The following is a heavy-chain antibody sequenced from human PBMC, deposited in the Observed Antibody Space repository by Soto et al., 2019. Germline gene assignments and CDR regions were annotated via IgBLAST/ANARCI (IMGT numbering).Heavy chain of an antibody. V-gene: IGHV4-31*03. D-gene: IGHD6-13*01. J-gene: IGHJ5*02. Sequence: SETLSLTCTVSGRSISSGGYYWSWIRQHPGKGLEWIGYIYYSGSTYYNPSLKSRVTISVDTSKNQFSLKLSSVTAADTAVYYCASGYSSSWYGANWFEPCGPGPRATV. CDR2: IYYSGST. CDR3: ASGYSSSWYGANWFEP. CDR1: GRSISSGGYY.